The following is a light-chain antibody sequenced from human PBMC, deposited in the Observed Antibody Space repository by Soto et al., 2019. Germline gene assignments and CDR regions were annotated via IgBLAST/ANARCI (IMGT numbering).Light chain of an antibody. CDR1: SSDVGGYNY. Sequence: QSALTQPPSASGSPGQSVTISCTGTSSDVGGYNYVSWYQQHPGKAPKLIIYEVTKRPSGVPDRFSGSKSGNTASLTVSGLQDEDEADYCCNAYAGTHKVLGGGGELTVL. CDR3: NAYAGTHKV. CDR2: EVT. J-gene: IGLJ3*02. V-gene: IGLV2-8*01.